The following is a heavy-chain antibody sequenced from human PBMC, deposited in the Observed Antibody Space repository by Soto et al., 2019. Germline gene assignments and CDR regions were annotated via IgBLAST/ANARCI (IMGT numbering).Heavy chain of an antibody. Sequence: LCGGSISSGGYYWSWIRQHPGKGLEWIGYIYYSGSTYYNPSLKSRVTISVDTSKNQFSLKLSSVTAADTAVYYCARAGGYYYDSSGHDYWGQGTLVTVSS. CDR2: IYYSGST. CDR1: GGSISSGGYY. CDR3: ARAGGYYYDSSGHDY. D-gene: IGHD3-22*01. V-gene: IGHV4-31*02. J-gene: IGHJ4*02.